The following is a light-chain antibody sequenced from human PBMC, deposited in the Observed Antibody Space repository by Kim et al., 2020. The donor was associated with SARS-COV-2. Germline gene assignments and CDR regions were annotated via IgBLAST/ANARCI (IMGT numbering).Light chain of an antibody. CDR2: DAS. CDR3: QQHATWPPALT. CDR1: QSINID. V-gene: IGKV3-11*01. Sequence: PGERATLACRASQSINIDVAWYQQKPGRAPRLLRYDASKRVSGVPARFSGSGSGIDFALTINGLEPEDFAVYYCQQHATWPPALTFGGGTKVDIK. J-gene: IGKJ4*02.